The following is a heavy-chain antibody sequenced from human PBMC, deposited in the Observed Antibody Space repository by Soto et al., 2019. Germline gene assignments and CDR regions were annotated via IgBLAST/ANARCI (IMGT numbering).Heavy chain of an antibody. V-gene: IGHV3-23*01. CDR3: AKNLQGNWNPDY. J-gene: IGHJ4*02. Sequence: HPGGSLRLSCAASGFTFSSYAMSWVRQAPGKGLEWVSAITASGGNTYYADSVKGRFTISRDNSKNTLYLQMNSLRAGDTAVYYCAKNLQGNWNPDYWGPGTLVTVFS. D-gene: IGHD1-20*01. CDR1: GFTFSSYA. CDR2: ITASGGNT.